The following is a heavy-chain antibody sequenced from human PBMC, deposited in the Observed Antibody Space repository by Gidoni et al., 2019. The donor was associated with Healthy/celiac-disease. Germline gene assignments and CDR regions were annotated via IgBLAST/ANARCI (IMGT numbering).Heavy chain of an antibody. V-gene: IGHV3-23*01. J-gene: IGHJ4*02. Sequence: EVQLLESGGGLVQPGGSLRLSCAASGFTFSSYAMSWVRQAPGKGLEWVSAISGSGGSTYYADSVKGRFTISRDNSKNTLYLQMNSLRAEDTAVYYCARQLTDYDILTGYFWDWGQGTLVTVSS. CDR1: GFTFSSYA. CDR3: ARQLTDYDILTGYFWD. CDR2: ISGSGGST. D-gene: IGHD3-9*01.